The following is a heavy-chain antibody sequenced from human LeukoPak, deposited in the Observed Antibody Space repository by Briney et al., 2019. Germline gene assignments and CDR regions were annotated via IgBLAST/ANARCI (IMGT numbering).Heavy chain of an antibody. CDR1: GFTFSDYY. CDR3: ARDRRGDGSGSYYPFAYYYYYMDV. Sequence: GGSLRLSCAASGFTFSDYYMNWVRQAPGKGLEWVSYISSSSSTIHYADSVKGRFTISRDNAKNSLYLQMNSLRAEDTAVYYCARDRRGDGSGSYYPFAYYYYYMDVWGKGTTVTISS. CDR2: ISSSSSTI. D-gene: IGHD3-10*01. J-gene: IGHJ6*03. V-gene: IGHV3-11*04.